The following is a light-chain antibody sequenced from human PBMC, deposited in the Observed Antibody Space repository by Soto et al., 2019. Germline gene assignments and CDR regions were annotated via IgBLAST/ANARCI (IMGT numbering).Light chain of an antibody. V-gene: IGLV2-18*02. CDR2: DVS. Sequence: QSALTQPPSVSGSPGQSVTISCTGTSSDVGRYNHVSWYQQPPGTAPKLMIYDVSNRPSGVPDRFSGSKSGNTASLTISGLQAADEADYYCSSYTGSSTLVVFGGGTKVTVL. J-gene: IGLJ2*01. CDR3: SSYTGSSTLVV. CDR1: SSDVGRYNH.